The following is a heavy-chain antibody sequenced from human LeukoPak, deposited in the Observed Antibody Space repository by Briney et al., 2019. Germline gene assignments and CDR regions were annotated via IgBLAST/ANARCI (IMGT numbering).Heavy chain of an antibody. CDR1: GFTFSRYW. V-gene: IGHV4-39*07. CDR3: ARAGFWYFDY. Sequence: PGGSLRLSCAASGFTFSRYWMSWVRQPPGKGLEWIGSIYYSGSTYYNPSLKSRVTISVGTSKNQFSLKLSSVTAADTAVYYCARAGFWYFDYWGQGTLVTVSS. J-gene: IGHJ4*02. D-gene: IGHD3-3*01. CDR2: IYYSGST.